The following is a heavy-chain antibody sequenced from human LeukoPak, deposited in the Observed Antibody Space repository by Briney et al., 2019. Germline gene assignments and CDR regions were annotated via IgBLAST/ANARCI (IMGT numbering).Heavy chain of an antibody. D-gene: IGHD5-12*01. V-gene: IGHV3-9*01. J-gene: IGHJ6*03. CDR3: AKSGAATNYYYYYMDV. CDR1: GLSFSHYA. CDR2: ISWNSGSI. Sequence: QSGGSLRLSCEVSGLSFSHYAMHWVRQAPGKGLEWVSGISWNSGSIGYADSVKGRFTISRDNAKNSLYLQMNSLRAEDTALYYCAKSGAATNYYYYYMDVWGKGTTVTISS.